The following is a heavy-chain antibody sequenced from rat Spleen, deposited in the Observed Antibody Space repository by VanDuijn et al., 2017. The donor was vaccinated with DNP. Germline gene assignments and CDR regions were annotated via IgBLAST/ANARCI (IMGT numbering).Heavy chain of an antibody. CDR1: GVSLSNHY. V-gene: IGHV5-29*01. Sequence: EVQLVEPGGGLVQLGRQLNLSCAVSGVSLSNHYMAWFRRAPTTGLEWVATISYDGSTTYYRDSVKGRFTISRDNAKNTLFLQRDSLRSEDTATYYCARPKTGRRDYCWYFDFWGPGTMVTVSS. D-gene: IGHD5-1*01. J-gene: IGHJ1*01. CDR3: ARPKTGRRDYCWYFDF. CDR2: ISYDGSTT.